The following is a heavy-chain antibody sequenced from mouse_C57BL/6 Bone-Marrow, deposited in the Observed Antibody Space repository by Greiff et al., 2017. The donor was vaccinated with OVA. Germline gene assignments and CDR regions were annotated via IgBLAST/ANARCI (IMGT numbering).Heavy chain of an antibody. D-gene: IGHD1-1*01. V-gene: IGHV1-61*01. Sequence: VQLQQPGAELVRPGSSVKLSCKASGYTFTSYWMDWVKQRPGQGLEWIGNIYPSDSETHYNQKFKDKATLTVDKSSSTAYMQLSSLTSEDSAVYYCARSRGGSSPYWYFDVWGTGTTVTVSS. J-gene: IGHJ1*03. CDR3: ARSRGGSSPYWYFDV. CDR1: GYTFTSYW. CDR2: IYPSDSET.